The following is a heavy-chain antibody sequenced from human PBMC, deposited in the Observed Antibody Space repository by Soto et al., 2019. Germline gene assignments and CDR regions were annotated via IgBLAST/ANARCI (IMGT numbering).Heavy chain of an antibody. D-gene: IGHD3-22*01. Sequence: PGGSLRLSCAVSGFTFSSYGMHWVRQAPGKGLEWVAVISYDGSNKYYADSVKGRFTISRDNSKNTLYLQMNSLRAEDTAVYYCAKFLGVQADSSGYSDYWGQGTLVTVSS. CDR1: GFTFSSYG. CDR2: ISYDGSNK. J-gene: IGHJ4*02. V-gene: IGHV3-30*18. CDR3: AKFLGVQADSSGYSDY.